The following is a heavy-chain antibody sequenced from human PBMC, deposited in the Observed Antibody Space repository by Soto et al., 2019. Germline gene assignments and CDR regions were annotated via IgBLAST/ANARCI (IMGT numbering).Heavy chain of an antibody. CDR1: GGSISSGGYY. V-gene: IGHV4-31*03. Sequence: SETLSLTCTVSGGSISSGGYYWSWIRQHPGKGLEWIGYIYYSGTTYYNPSLKSRVTISVDTSKNQFSLKLSSVTAADTAVYYCARGGAIFGVVIHYYYGMDVWGQGTTVTVSS. D-gene: IGHD3-3*01. J-gene: IGHJ6*02. CDR3: ARGGAIFGVVIHYYYGMDV. CDR2: IYYSGTT.